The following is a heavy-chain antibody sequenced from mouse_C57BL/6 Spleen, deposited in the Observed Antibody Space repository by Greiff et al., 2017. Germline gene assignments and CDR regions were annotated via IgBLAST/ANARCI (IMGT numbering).Heavy chain of an antibody. J-gene: IGHJ2*01. V-gene: IGHV7-3*01. CDR3: AAQLTGPFDY. D-gene: IGHD4-1*01. CDR2: IRNKANGYTT. CDR1: GFTFTDYY. Sequence: DVMLVESGGGLVQPGGSLSLSCAASGFTFTDYYMSWVRQPPGKALEWLGFIRNKANGYTTEYSASVKGRFTISRDNSQSILYLQMNALRAEDSATYCWAAQLTGPFDYWGQGTTLTVSS.